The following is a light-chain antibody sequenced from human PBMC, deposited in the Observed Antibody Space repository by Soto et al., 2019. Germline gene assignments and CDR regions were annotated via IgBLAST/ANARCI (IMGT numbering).Light chain of an antibody. CDR2: EVS. CDR3: SSYTTSNTVI. V-gene: IGLV2-14*01. J-gene: IGLJ2*01. Sequence: QSALTQPASVSGSPGQSITISCTGTSSDVGGYNYVSWYQQYPGKAPKLIFYEVSIRPSGVSNRFSASKSGNTASLTISGLQAEDEADYYCSSYTTSNTVIFGGGTKLTVL. CDR1: SSDVGGYNY.